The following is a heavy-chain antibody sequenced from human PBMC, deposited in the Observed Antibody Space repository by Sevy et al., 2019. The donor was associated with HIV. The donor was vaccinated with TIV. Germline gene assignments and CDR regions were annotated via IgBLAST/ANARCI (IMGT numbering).Heavy chain of an antibody. CDR2: TSAYNGNT. J-gene: IGHJ4*02. CDR1: GYTFTSYG. Sequence: ASVKVSCMPSGYTFTSYGISWVRQAPGQGLEWMGWTSAYNGNTNYAQKLQGRLTMTTDTSTSTAYMELRSLRSDDTAVYYCARDNDWNYSYFDYWGQGTLVTVSS. CDR3: ARDNDWNYSYFDY. V-gene: IGHV1-18*01. D-gene: IGHD1-7*01.